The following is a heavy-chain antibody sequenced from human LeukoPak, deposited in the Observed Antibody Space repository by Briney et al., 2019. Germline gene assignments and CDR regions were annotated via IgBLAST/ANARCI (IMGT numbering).Heavy chain of an antibody. J-gene: IGHJ4*02. CDR1: GFTFSSYS. CDR3: ARGTVAGTPTDDY. CDR2: ISSSSSYI. Sequence: GGSLRLSCAASGFTFSSYSMNWVRQAPGKGLEWVSSISSSSSYIYYADSVKGRFIISRDNAKNSLYLQMNSLRAEDTAVYYCARGTVAGTPTDDYWGQGTLVTVSS. D-gene: IGHD6-19*01. V-gene: IGHV3-21*01.